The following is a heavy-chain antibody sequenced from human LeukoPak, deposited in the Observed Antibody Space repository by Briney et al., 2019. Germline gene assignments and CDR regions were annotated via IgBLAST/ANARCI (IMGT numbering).Heavy chain of an antibody. D-gene: IGHD3-10*01. CDR1: GDSISNFY. J-gene: IGHJ5*02. CDR2: IHYSGSS. V-gene: IGHV4-59*12. CDR3: ASGITMVRGVKIVP. Sequence: SETLSLTCTVSGDSISNFYWNWIRQSPGKGLEWIGNIHYSGSSVYNPSLKSRGTISIDTSKNQFSLKLSSVTAADTAVYYCASGITMVRGVKIVPWGQGTLVTVSS.